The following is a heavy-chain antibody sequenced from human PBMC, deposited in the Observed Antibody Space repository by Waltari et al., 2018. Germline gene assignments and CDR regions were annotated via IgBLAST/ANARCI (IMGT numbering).Heavy chain of an antibody. CDR2: FDPEDGET. J-gene: IGHJ5*02. Sequence: QLQLQESGPGLVKPSETLSLTCTVSGGSISSSSYYWGWIRQPPGKGLEWMGGFDPEDGETSYAQKFQGRVTMTEDTSTDTAYMELSSLRSEDTAVYYCATGYSSSSLRWFDPWGQGTLVTVSS. CDR3: ATGYSSSSLRWFDP. D-gene: IGHD6-13*01. CDR1: GGSISSSSYY. V-gene: IGHV1-24*01.